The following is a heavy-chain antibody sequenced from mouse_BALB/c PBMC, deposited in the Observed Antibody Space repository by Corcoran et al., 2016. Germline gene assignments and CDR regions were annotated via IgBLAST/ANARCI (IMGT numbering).Heavy chain of an antibody. Sequence: QIQLVQSGPELKKPGETVKISCKASGYTFTNYGMNWVKQATGKGLKWMGWINPNTGEPTYAEEFKGRFAVSLDTSASTAYLQINNLKNEDTATYCCVRSPTPNYYGDYYAMDYWGQGTSVTVSA. V-gene: IGHV9-3*02. J-gene: IGHJ4*01. CDR3: VRSPTPNYYGDYYAMDY. CDR2: INPNTGEP. D-gene: IGHD1-1*01. CDR1: GYTFTNYG.